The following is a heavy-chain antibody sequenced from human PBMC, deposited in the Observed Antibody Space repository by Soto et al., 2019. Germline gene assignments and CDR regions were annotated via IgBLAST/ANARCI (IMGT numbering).Heavy chain of an antibody. J-gene: IGHJ5*02. Sequence: GASVKVSCKASGYTFTSYDMHWVRQAPGQGLEWMGIINPSGGSTSYAQKFQGRVTMTRDTSTSTVYMELSSLRSEDTAVYYCARGGYCSNGVCPPLNIVTDWFDPWGQGTLVTVSS. CDR2: INPSGGST. CDR1: GYTFTSYD. CDR3: ARGGYCSNGVCPPLNIVTDWFDP. V-gene: IGHV1-46*01. D-gene: IGHD2-8*01.